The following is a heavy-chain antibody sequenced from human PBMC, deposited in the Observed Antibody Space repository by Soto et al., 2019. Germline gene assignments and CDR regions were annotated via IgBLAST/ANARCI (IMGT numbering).Heavy chain of an antibody. D-gene: IGHD2-2*01. CDR3: ARDLREPAATKGSYYYYYMDV. CDR2: IYYSGST. Sequence: SETLSLTCTVSGGSISSYYWSWIRQPPGKGLEWIGYIYYSGSTNYNPSLKSRVTISVDTSKNQFSLKLSSVTAADTAVYYCARDLREPAATKGSYYYYYMDVWGKGTTVTVSS. V-gene: IGHV4-59*01. CDR1: GGSISSYY. J-gene: IGHJ6*03.